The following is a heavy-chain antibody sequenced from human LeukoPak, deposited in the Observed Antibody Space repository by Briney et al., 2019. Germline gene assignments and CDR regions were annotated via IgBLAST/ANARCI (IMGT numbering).Heavy chain of an antibody. V-gene: IGHV3-30*18. J-gene: IGHJ6*04. D-gene: IGHD3-10*02. CDR1: GFTFNSYA. Sequence: GRSLRLSCAASGFTFNSYAMHWVRQAPGKGLEWVAVILYDGSNKYYADSVKGRFTISRDNAKNSLYLQMNSLRAEDTAVYYCAELGITMIGGVWGKGTTVTISS. CDR2: ILYDGSNK. CDR3: AELGITMIGGV.